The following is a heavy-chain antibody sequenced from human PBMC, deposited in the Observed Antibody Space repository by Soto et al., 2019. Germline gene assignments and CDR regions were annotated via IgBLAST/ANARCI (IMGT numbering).Heavy chain of an antibody. CDR3: ARDQSSGQGGY. Sequence: GGSLRLSCAASGFTFSAYSMMWVRQAPGKGLEWVSSISSSSSDIYYADSVKGRFIISRDNAKNSLYLQMNSLRADDTAVYYCARDQSSGQGGYWGQGTLVTVS. J-gene: IGHJ4*02. D-gene: IGHD3-10*01. V-gene: IGHV3-21*01. CDR1: GFTFSAYS. CDR2: ISSSSSDI.